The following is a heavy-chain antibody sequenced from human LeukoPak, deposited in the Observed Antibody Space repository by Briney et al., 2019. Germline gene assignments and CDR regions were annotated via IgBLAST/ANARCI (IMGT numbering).Heavy chain of an antibody. CDR2: INHSGST. J-gene: IGHJ4*02. CDR3: ARGPTYYYDSSGYYD. D-gene: IGHD3-22*01. CDR1: GGSFSGYY. V-gene: IGHV4-34*01. Sequence: SETLSLTCAVYGGSFSGYYWSWIRQPPGKGLEWIGEINHSGSTNCNPSLKSRVTISVDTSKNQFSLKLSSVTAADTAVYYCARGPTYYYDSSGYYDWGQGTLVTVSS.